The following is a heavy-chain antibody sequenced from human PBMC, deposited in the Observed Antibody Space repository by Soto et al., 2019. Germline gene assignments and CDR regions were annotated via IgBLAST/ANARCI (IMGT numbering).Heavy chain of an antibody. CDR3: ARLPSRHLVDY. D-gene: IGHD3-3*02. CDR1: GSSINSSGYY. CDR2: MFYGVST. Sequence: PSETVSLTCTVSGSSINSSGYYWGWIRQPPGKGLEWIGSMFYGVSTYYNPSLKSRVTVSVDTSKNQFSLTLRSVTAADTAVYYCARLPSRHLVDYWGQGTLVTVSS. J-gene: IGHJ4*02. V-gene: IGHV4-39*01.